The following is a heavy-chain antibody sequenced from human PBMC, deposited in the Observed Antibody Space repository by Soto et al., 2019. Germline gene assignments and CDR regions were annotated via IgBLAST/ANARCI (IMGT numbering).Heavy chain of an antibody. D-gene: IGHD3-9*01. CDR3: ARKGYFDWLYFDY. CDR2: IYHTGST. Sequence: SETLSLTCAVSGGSISSTYWWGWVRQPPGKGLEWIGEIYHTGSTNYNPSLKSRVTISVDKSKNQFSLKLSSVTAADTAFYYCARKGYFDWLYFDYWGLGTLVTSPQ. CDR1: GGSISSTYW. J-gene: IGHJ4*02. V-gene: IGHV4-4*02.